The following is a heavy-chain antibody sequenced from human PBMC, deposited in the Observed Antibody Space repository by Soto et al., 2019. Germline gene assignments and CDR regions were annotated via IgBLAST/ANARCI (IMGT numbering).Heavy chain of an antibody. CDR1: GYTFTSYG. V-gene: IGHV1-18*01. Sequence: ASVKVSCKASGYTFTSYGISWVRQAPGQGLEWMGWISAYNGNTNYAQKLQGRVTMTTDTSRSTAYMELRSLRSDDTAVYYCARDADRYYDFWSGYHNWFDPWGQGTLVTVSS. J-gene: IGHJ5*02. CDR2: ISAYNGNT. D-gene: IGHD3-3*01. CDR3: ARDADRYYDFWSGYHNWFDP.